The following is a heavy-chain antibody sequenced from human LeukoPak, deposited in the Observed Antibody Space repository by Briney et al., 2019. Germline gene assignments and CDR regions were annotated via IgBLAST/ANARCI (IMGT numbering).Heavy chain of an antibody. CDR1: GFTFSRHG. CDR3: ARLSEMFRGPEVIYYFDY. V-gene: IGHV3-30*03. CDR2: MSKDGATI. Sequence: GGSRRLSCAASGFTFSRHGMHWARHAPGKGLKWVAGMSKDGATIRYEGSVEGRFTISRDNSKNTVYLQMNSLRAEDTAVYYCARLSEMFRGPEVIYYFDYWGQGTLVTVSS. D-gene: IGHD3-10*01. J-gene: IGHJ4*02.